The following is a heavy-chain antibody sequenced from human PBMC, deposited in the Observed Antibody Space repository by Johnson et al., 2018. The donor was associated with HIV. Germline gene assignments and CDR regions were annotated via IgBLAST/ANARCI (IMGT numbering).Heavy chain of an antibody. V-gene: IGHV3-66*01. Sequence: YSGGNTYYADSVKGRFTISRDKSKNSLFLQMNSLRVEDTAVYYCARSGGYPNAFDMWGQGTMVSVSS. CDR3: ARSGGYPNAFDM. J-gene: IGHJ3*02. D-gene: IGHD6-13*01. CDR2: YSGGNT.